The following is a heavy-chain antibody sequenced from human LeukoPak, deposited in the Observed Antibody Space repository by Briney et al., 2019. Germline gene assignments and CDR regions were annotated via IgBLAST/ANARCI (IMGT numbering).Heavy chain of an antibody. D-gene: IGHD3-22*01. J-gene: IGHJ6*02. Sequence: GGSLRLSCSASGITFSTYAMHWVRQAPGKGLEYISGMSSNGGSTYYADSVKGRFTNSRDNSKNTVYLQMSSLRAEDTAVYYCVKFGYNSSGYYSPYYYSGMDVWGQGTTVTVSS. CDR2: MSSNGGST. CDR1: GITFSTYA. V-gene: IGHV3-64D*09. CDR3: VKFGYNSSGYYSPYYYSGMDV.